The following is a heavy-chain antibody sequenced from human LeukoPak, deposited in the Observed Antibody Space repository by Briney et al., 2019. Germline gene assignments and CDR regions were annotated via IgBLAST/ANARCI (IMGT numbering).Heavy chain of an antibody. CDR2: IYYTGST. Sequence: SETLSLTCTVSGGSISSGGHYWSWIRQHPGEGLEWIGYIYYTGSTFYNPSLKSRLTMSVDTSKNQFSLNLSSVTAADTAVYYCAREWLTGATMYYFDYWGQGTLVTVSS. V-gene: IGHV4-31*03. CDR1: GGSISSGGHY. J-gene: IGHJ4*02. CDR3: AREWLTGATMYYFDY. D-gene: IGHD7-27*01.